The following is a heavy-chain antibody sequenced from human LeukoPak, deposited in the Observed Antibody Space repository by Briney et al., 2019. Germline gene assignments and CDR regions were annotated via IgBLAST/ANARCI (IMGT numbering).Heavy chain of an antibody. CDR3: TRDRAHSGYDLGGLDY. D-gene: IGHD5-12*01. CDR2: ISAYNGNT. V-gene: IGHV1-18*01. J-gene: IGHJ4*02. Sequence: ASVKVSCKASGYTFTSYGISWVRQAPGQGLEWMGWISAYNGNTNYAQKLQGRVTMPTDTSSRTAYMELRSLRSDDTAVYYCTRDRAHSGYDLGGLDYWGQGTLVTVSS. CDR1: GYTFTSYG.